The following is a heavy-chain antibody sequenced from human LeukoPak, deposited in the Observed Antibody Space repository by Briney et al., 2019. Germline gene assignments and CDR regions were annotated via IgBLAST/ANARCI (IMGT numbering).Heavy chain of an antibody. CDR1: GGSISSSSYY. J-gene: IGHJ5*02. V-gene: IGHV4-39*01. CDR2: IYYSGST. Sequence: SETLSLTCTVSGGSISSSSYYWGWIRQPPGKGLEWIGSIYYSGSTYYNPSLKSRVTISVDTSKNQFSLKLSSVTAADTAVYYCARRGRYVWFDPWGQGTLVTVSS. D-gene: IGHD3-16*01. CDR3: ARRGRYVWFDP.